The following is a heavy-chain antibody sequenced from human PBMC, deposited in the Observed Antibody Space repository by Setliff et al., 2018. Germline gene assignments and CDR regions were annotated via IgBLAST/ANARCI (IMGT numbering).Heavy chain of an antibody. D-gene: IGHD2-15*01. V-gene: IGHV4-61*09. CDR3: LRIRLVPHGHS. CDR1: GGSLSADYY. J-gene: IGHJ4*02. Sequence: SETLSLTCTVSGGSLSADYYWSWIRQPAGKGLEWIGHVHPDGSTNYNPSLYSRVVISVDTSKNQVSLRLSSLTAADTAVYYCLRIRLVPHGHSWGQGTLVTVSS. CDR2: VHPDGST.